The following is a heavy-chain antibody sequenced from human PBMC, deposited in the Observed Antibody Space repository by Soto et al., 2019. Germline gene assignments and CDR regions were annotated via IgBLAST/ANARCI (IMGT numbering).Heavy chain of an antibody. CDR1: GFTFSSYG. D-gene: IGHD1-1*01. CDR2: IWYDGSNK. CDR3: ARGNGDSEGYGCFDY. V-gene: IGHV3-33*01. Sequence: QVQLVESGGGVVQPGRSLRLSCAASGFTFSSYGMHWVRQAPGKGLEWVAVIWYDGSNKYYADSVKGRFTISRDNSKNPLYLQMNSLRAEDTAVYCCARGNGDSEGYGCFDYWGQGTLVTVSS. J-gene: IGHJ4*02.